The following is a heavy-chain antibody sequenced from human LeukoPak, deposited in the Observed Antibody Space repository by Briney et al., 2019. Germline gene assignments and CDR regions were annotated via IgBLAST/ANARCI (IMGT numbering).Heavy chain of an antibody. CDR2: IYTSGST. CDR3: ARGANVDRQADY. Sequence: SETLSLTCTVSGGSISSGSYYWSWIRQPAGKGLEWIGRIYTSGSTNYNPSLKSRVTISVDTSRNQFSLKLSSVTAADTAVYYCARGANVDRQADYWGQGTLVTVSS. J-gene: IGHJ4*02. V-gene: IGHV4-61*02. CDR1: GGSISSGSYY.